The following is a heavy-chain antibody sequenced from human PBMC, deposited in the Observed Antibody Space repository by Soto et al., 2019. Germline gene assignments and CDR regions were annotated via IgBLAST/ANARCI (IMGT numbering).Heavy chain of an antibody. Sequence: QVQLVQSGAEVKKPGASVKVSCKAFGYTFISYDIAWVRQATGQGLEWMGWMNPNSGITGYAPNFQGRVTMTRDTSISTAYMELSSLRSDDTAVHYCASTFGGVIVNLDSWGQGTLVTVSS. CDR2: MNPNSGIT. D-gene: IGHD3-16*02. CDR1: GYTFISYD. V-gene: IGHV1-8*01. CDR3: ASTFGGVIVNLDS. J-gene: IGHJ4*02.